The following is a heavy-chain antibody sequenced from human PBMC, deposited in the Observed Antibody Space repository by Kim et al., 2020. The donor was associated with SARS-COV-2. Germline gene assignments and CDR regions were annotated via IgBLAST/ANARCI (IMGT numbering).Heavy chain of an antibody. D-gene: IGHD3-3*01. V-gene: IGHV1-2*06. Sequence: ASVKVSCKASGYTFTGYYMHWVRQAPGQGLEWMGRINPNSGGTNYAQKFQGRVTMTRDTSISTAYMELSRLRSDDTAVYYCARDLRDLRWSGYSYWGQGTLVTVSS. J-gene: IGHJ4*02. CDR3: ARDLRDLRWSGYSY. CDR1: GYTFTGYY. CDR2: INPNSGGT.